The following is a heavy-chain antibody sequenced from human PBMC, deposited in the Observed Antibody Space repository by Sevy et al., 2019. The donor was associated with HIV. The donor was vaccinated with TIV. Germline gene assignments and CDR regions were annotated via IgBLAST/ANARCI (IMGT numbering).Heavy chain of an antibody. D-gene: IGHD1-26*01. CDR3: AREVVVGAIIYYYYMDV. Sequence: ASVKVSCKASGYTFTGYYMHWVRQAPGQGLEWMGWINPNSGGTNYAQKFQGRVTMTRDTSIGTAYMGLSRLRSDDTAVYYCAREVVVGAIIYYYYMDVWGKGTTVTVSS. CDR1: GYTFTGYY. CDR2: INPNSGGT. V-gene: IGHV1-2*02. J-gene: IGHJ6*03.